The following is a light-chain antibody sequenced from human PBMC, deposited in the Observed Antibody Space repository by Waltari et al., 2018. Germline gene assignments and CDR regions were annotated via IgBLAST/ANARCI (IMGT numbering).Light chain of an antibody. V-gene: IGKV4-1*01. CDR3: QQYYSTPLT. CDR1: QSGLYTSNNKNH. CDR2: WAS. J-gene: IGKJ4*01. Sequence: DIVMTQSPDSLAVSLGERATINCKSSQSGLYTSNNKNHLAWYHQKPGQPTKLLIYWASTRESGVPDRFGGSGSGTDFTLTISSLQAEDVAVYYCQQYYSTPLTFGGGT.